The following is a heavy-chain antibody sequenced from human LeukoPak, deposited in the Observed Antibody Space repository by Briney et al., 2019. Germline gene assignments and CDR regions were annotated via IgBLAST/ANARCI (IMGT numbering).Heavy chain of an antibody. Sequence: PSETLSLTCAVYGESFVGYYWTWIRQPPGKGLEWIGEIDYTGSTSYNPSLKSRIKMSVDTSKNQFSVNLNSVTAADTAFYYCARRLIPATITGSKLSSRFDTWGQGTLVTVSS. V-gene: IGHV4-34*01. CDR3: ARRLIPATITGSKLSSRFDT. CDR1: GESFVGYY. D-gene: IGHD5-12*01. CDR2: IDYTGST. J-gene: IGHJ1*01.